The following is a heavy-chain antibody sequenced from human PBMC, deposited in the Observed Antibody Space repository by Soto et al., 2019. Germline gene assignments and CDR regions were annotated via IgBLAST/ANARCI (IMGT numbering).Heavy chain of an antibody. V-gene: IGHV1-69*13. CDR1: GGTFSSYA. D-gene: IGHD4-4*01. CDR3: AREHSTALAFDI. Sequence: GASVKVSCKASGGTFSSYAISWVRQAPGQGLEWMGGIIPIFGTANYAQKFQGRVTITADESTSTAYMELSSLRSEDTAVYYCAREHSTALAFDIWGQGTMVTVS. J-gene: IGHJ3*02. CDR2: IIPIFGTA.